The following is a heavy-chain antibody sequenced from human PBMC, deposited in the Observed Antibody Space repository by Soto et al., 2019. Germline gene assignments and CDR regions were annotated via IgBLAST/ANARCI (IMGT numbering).Heavy chain of an antibody. J-gene: IGHJ4*02. D-gene: IGHD5-12*01. CDR1: GFTFSSYA. Sequence: PGGSLRLSCAASGFTFSSYAMHWVRQAPGKGLEWVAVISYDGSNKYYADSVKGRFTISRDNSKNTLYLQMNSLRAEDTAVYYCAREGYSGYDPLSPTGWYFDYWGQGTLVTVSS. CDR3: AREGYSGYDPLSPTGWYFDY. V-gene: IGHV3-30-3*01. CDR2: ISYDGSNK.